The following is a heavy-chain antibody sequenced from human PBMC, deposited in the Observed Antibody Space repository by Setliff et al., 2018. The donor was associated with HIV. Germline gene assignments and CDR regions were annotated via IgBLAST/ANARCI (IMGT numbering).Heavy chain of an antibody. CDR1: GGSLSNHR. V-gene: IGHV4-34*01. CDR2: IDDRGTT. CDR3: ARGQLALRGPKFYYMDV. Sequence: PSETLSLTCAVAGGSLSNHRWTWVRQSPGKGLEWIGDIDDRGTTNYNPSLRGRVTISVDSARNQVSLRMTSVTAADRDVYYCARGQLALRGPKFYYMDVWGQGTPVTVSS. J-gene: IGHJ6*03. D-gene: IGHD5-12*01.